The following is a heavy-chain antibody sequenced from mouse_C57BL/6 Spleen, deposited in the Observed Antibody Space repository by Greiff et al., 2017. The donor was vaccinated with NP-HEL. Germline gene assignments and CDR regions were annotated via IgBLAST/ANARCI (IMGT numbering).Heavy chain of an antibody. J-gene: IGHJ2*01. CDR3: ARSGVPYFDY. V-gene: IGHV1-82*01. CDR1: GYAFSSSW. CDR2: LYPGDGDT. Sequence: QVQLQQSGPELVKPGASVKISCKASGYAFSSSWMNWVKQRPGKGLEWIGRLYPGDGDTNYNGKFKGKATLTADKSSSTAHMQLSSLTSEDSAVYVWARSGVPYFDYWGQGTTLTVSS. D-gene: IGHD2-14*01.